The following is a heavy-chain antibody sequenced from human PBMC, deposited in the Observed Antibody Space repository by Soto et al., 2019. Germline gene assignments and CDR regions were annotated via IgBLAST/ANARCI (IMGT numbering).Heavy chain of an antibody. CDR3: ASRYSGSYYIYYYYGMDV. CDR2: ISGSGTTA. D-gene: IGHD1-26*01. J-gene: IGHJ6*02. CDR1: GFIFSSYA. V-gene: IGHV3-23*01. Sequence: PGGSLRLSCAASGFIFSSYAMSWVRQAPGKGLEWVSAISGSGTTAYYADSVKGRFTFSRDNSKKTMYLQMNSLRSEDTAVYYCASRYSGSYYIYYYYGMDVWGQGTTVTVSS.